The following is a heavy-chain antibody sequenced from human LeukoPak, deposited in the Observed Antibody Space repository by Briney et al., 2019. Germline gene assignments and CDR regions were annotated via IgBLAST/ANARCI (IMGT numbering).Heavy chain of an antibody. D-gene: IGHD1-26*01. CDR2: TYYRSKWHN. J-gene: IGHJ3*02. V-gene: IGHV6-1*01. CDR1: GDSVSSNSAA. CDR3: ASQEHRSGAFDI. Sequence: SQTLSLTCAISGDSVSSNSAAWNWIRQSPSRGLEWLGRTYYRSKWHNDYAVSVKSRITINPDTSKNQFSLQLNSVTPEDTAVYYCASQEHRSGAFDIWGQGTMVTVSS.